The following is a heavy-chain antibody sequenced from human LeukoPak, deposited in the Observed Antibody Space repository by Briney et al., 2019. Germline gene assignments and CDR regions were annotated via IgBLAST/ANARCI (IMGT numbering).Heavy chain of an antibody. D-gene: IGHD3-9*01. CDR1: GFTVSTNY. J-gene: IGHJ4*02. Sequence: GGSLRLSCAASGFTVSTNYMTWVRQAPGKGLEWVSFIYSDGSTYYADSVKGRFTISRDNSKNTLYLQMNSLRTEDTAVYYCAKAEGYDILTGLDYWGQGTLVTVSS. V-gene: IGHV3-53*01. CDR2: IYSDGST. CDR3: AKAEGYDILTGLDY.